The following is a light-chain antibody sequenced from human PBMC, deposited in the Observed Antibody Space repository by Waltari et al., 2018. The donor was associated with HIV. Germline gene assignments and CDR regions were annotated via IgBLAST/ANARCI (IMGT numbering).Light chain of an antibody. J-gene: IGLJ1*01. CDR2: DVS. Sequence: QSALTQPASVSGSPGQSITISCTGTSSDAGLYSFVSWYQPHSGKAPRLMIYDVSSRHSGGANRFSGSKSGDTASLTISGLQAEDEADYYCSSYTSSSIRVFGTGTKVTVL. CDR1: SSDAGLYSF. V-gene: IGLV2-14*03. CDR3: SSYTSSSIRV.